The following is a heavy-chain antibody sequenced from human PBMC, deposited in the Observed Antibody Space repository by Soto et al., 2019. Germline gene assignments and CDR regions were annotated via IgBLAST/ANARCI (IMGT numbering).Heavy chain of an antibody. Sequence: QVQLQQWGAGLLKPSETLSLTCAVYGGSFSGYYWSWIRQPPGKGLEWIGEINHSGSTNYNPYLKRRVTISVDTSKNQFSLKLSSVTAADTAVYYCARGCVGSVGSCYLRAAFDIWGQGTMVTVSS. J-gene: IGHJ3*02. D-gene: IGHD2-15*01. CDR3: ARGCVGSVGSCYLRAAFDI. V-gene: IGHV4-34*01. CDR1: GGSFSGYY. CDR2: INHSGST.